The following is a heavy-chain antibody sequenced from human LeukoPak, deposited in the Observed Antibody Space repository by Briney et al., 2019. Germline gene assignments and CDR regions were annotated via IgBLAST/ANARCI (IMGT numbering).Heavy chain of an antibody. CDR3: VRDKDLGAVAGTFDY. J-gene: IGHJ4*02. CDR2: ISAYNGHT. Sequence: ASVKVSCKASGYTFSTYGISWVRQAPGQGLEWMGWISAYNGHTNYAQKFQGRVTMTTDTSTSTAYMELTSLTSDDTAVYYCVRDKDLGAVAGTFDYWGQGTLVTVSS. CDR1: GYTFSTYG. V-gene: IGHV1-18*01. D-gene: IGHD6-19*01.